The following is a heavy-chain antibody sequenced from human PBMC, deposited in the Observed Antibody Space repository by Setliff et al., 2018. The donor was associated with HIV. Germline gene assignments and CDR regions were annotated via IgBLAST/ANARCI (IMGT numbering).Heavy chain of an antibody. D-gene: IGHD3-9*01. CDR2: ISSSRST. Sequence: SETLSLTCIGSGGYYSISSRTFYWVWIRQSPGRGLEWVGGISSSRSTYYNPSLKSRVTISVDTSKNQFSLKVTSVSAADTAVYYCARGEKPFVFRYSDPHSLYYFYMDVWGRGTTVTVSS. V-gene: IGHV4-39*07. CDR1: GGYYSISSRTFY. J-gene: IGHJ6*03. CDR3: ARGEKPFVFRYSDPHSLYYFYMDV.